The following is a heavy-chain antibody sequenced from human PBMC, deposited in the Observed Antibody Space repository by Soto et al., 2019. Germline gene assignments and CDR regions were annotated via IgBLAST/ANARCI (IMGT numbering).Heavy chain of an antibody. CDR1: GFTFSSYG. J-gene: IGHJ4*02. CDR3: AKEDRSRPDPGAYYFDY. D-gene: IGHD2-15*01. CDR2: ISYDGSNK. Sequence: QVQLVESGGGVVQPGRSLRLSCAASGFTFSSYGMHWVRQAPGKGLEWVAVISYDGSNKYYADSVKGRFTISRDNSKNTLYLQMNSPRAEDTAVYYCAKEDRSRPDPGAYYFDYWGQGTLVTVSS. V-gene: IGHV3-30*18.